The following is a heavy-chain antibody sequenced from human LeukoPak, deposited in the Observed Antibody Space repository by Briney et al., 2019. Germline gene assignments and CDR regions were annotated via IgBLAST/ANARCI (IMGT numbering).Heavy chain of an antibody. J-gene: IGHJ4*02. D-gene: IGHD3-10*01. Sequence: KASETLSLTCVVYGGSFSGYWSWIRQPPGRGLEWIGEIHHSGSTKYNPSLMSRVTISVDTSNNQFSLKLNSVTAADTAVYYCARHGGFYFDYWGQGSLVTVSS. CDR3: ARHGGFYFDY. CDR2: IHHSGST. CDR1: GGSFSGY. V-gene: IGHV4-34*01.